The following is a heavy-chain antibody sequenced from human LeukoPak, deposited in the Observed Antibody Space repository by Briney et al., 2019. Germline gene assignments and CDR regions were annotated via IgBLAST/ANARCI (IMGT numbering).Heavy chain of an antibody. D-gene: IGHD1-7*01. CDR3: ARTVGTHRFDY. CDR2: IYYNGNT. Sequence: SETLSLTCTVSGGSLSSSDYYWGWIRQPPGERLEWIGAIYYNGNTYYNPSLQSRVIISVDTSKNQFSLKLTSVTAPDTAVYYCARTVGTHRFDYWGQGILVTVSS. CDR1: GGSLSSSDYY. V-gene: IGHV4-39*01. J-gene: IGHJ4*02.